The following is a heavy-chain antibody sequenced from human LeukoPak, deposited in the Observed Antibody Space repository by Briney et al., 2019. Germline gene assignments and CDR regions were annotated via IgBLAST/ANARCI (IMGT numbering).Heavy chain of an antibody. V-gene: IGHV3-66*01. CDR1: GFTVSSTY. CDR3: ARAHNYYYFGMDV. CDR2: IYSGGST. J-gene: IGHJ6*02. Sequence: PGGSLRLSCAASGFTVSSTYMTWVRQAPGKGLEWVSVIYSGGSTYYADSVKGRFTISRDGSQNTLYLQMNSLRAEDTAVYYCARAHNYYYFGMDVWGQGTTVTVSS.